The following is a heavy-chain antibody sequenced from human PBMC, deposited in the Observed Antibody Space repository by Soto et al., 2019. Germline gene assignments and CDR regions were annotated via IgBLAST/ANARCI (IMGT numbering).Heavy chain of an antibody. CDR1: GDSISGFY. D-gene: IGHD6-19*01. CDR3: VRGNSGWSPYRSRLFHFYYMDV. J-gene: IGHJ6*03. V-gene: IGHV4-59*08. Sequence: SETLSLTCNVSGDSISGFYWIWIRQAPGKGLEWIGYIHDSWGTNYNPSLKSRVTISADTSKNQLSLQMYSVTAADTAVYYCVRGNSGWSPYRSRLFHFYYMDVWGKGTTVTVSS. CDR2: IHDSWGT.